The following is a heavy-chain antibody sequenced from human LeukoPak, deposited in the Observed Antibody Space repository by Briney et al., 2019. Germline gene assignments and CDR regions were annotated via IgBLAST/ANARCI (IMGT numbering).Heavy chain of an antibody. CDR1: GFSLRSSGMC. V-gene: IGHV4-61*08. D-gene: IGHD6-13*01. Sequence: SGPTLVNPTQTLTLTCTFSGFSLRSSGMCVSWIRQPPGKALEWIGYIYYIGTTNYNPSLKSRVTISVDTPKNQFSLKLTSVTAADTAIYYCASAGTSAIPGYYFDYWGQGTLVTVSS. CDR2: IYYIGTT. J-gene: IGHJ4*02. CDR3: ASAGTSAIPGYYFDY.